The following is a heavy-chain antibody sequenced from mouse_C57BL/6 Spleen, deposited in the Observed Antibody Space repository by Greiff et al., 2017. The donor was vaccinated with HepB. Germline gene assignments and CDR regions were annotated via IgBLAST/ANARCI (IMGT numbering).Heavy chain of an antibody. D-gene: IGHD2-5*01. CDR3: ARTPAYYSNPYYFDY. J-gene: IGHJ2*01. CDR2: INPNNGGT. CDR1: GYTFTDYN. Sequence: VQLQQSGPELVKPGASVKIPCKASGYTFTDYNMDWVKQSHGKSLEWIGDINPNNGGTIYNQKFKGKATLTVDKSSSTAYMELRSLTSEDTAVYYCARTPAYYSNPYYFDYWGQGTTLTVSS. V-gene: IGHV1-18*01.